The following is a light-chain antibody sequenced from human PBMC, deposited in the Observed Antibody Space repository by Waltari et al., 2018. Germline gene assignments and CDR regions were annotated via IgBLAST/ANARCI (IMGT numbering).Light chain of an antibody. CDR1: QSISNN. V-gene: IGKV3-15*01. CDR3: QLYNTWPPST. CDR2: GAS. J-gene: IGKJ2*02. Sequence: EIVMTQSPAALSVSPGERATLSCRASQSISNNLAWYQHKPGQPPRLLISGASTRATGVPARFSGSGSGTEFTLTISSLQSEDSAIYFCQLYNTWPPSTFGQGTKLEIK.